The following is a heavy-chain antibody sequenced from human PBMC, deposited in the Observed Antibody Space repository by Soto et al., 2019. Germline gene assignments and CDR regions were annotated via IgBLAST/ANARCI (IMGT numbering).Heavy chain of an antibody. CDR2: IYHSGST. CDR1: GGSISSGGYS. D-gene: IGHD4-17*01. V-gene: IGHV4-30-2*01. Sequence: QLQLQESGSGLVKPSQTLSLTCAVSGGSISSGGYSWSWIRQPPGKGLEWIGYIYHSGSTYYNPSLKSRVTISVDGPKNQFSLQLSSVTAADTAVYYCASGTIGDYTDGFDYWGQGTLVTVSS. J-gene: IGHJ4*02. CDR3: ASGTIGDYTDGFDY.